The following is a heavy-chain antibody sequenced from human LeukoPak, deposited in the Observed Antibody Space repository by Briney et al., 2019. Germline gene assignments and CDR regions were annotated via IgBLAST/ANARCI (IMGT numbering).Heavy chain of an antibody. CDR2: IYYTGST. V-gene: IGHV4-59*01. D-gene: IGHD3-22*01. CDR3: ARYQSPGADAFDI. Sequence: SETLSLTCTVTGASIRSYSWTWIRQPPGKGLEWIAYIYYTGSTNYNPSLKSRVLISVDTSKNQFSLKLASVTAADMAVYYCARYQSPGADAFDIWGQGTMVTVSS. CDR1: GASIRSYS. J-gene: IGHJ3*02.